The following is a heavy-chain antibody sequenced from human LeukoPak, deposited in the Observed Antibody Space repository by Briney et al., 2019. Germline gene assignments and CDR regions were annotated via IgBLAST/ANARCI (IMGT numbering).Heavy chain of an antibody. Sequence: PGGSLRLSCAASGFTFSSYAMSWVRQAPGKGLEWVSAISGSGGSTYYADSVKGRFTISRDNSKNTLYLQMNSLRAEDTAVYYCAKDYDSSGYFHPFDYWGQGTLVTVSS. D-gene: IGHD3-22*01. CDR1: GFTFSSYA. CDR2: ISGSGGST. CDR3: AKDYDSSGYFHPFDY. J-gene: IGHJ4*02. V-gene: IGHV3-23*01.